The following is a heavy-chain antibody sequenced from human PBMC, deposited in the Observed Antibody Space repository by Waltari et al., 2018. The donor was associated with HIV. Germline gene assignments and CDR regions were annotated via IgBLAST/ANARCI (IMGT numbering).Heavy chain of an antibody. CDR1: GGSIDSGCYS. CDR2: IFQSGNT. CDR3: ARGGFSDALDV. D-gene: IGHD2-15*01. V-gene: IGHV4-30-2*01. Sequence: QLRESDTGPLTPSQTLSLTCAGFGGSIDSGCYSWSWVRQVPRKGLEWIGYIFQSGNTNYNPSLGSRVTMSVNRPKNQFSLVLTSLTAADTAIYFCARGGFSDALDVWGQGTTVIVS. J-gene: IGHJ3*01.